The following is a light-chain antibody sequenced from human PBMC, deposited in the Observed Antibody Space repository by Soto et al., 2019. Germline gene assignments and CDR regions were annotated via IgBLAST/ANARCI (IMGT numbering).Light chain of an antibody. J-gene: IGLJ1*01. CDR1: SSDVGGYNY. CDR3: SSYAGSNNYV. V-gene: IGLV2-8*01. CDR2: EVS. Sequence: QSALTQPPSASGSPGQSVTISCTGTSSDVGGYNYVSWYQQHPGKAPKLMIYEVSKRPSGVPDRFSGSKSGNKASLTVSGRQAEDEADYYCSSYAGSNNYVFGTGTKVTVL.